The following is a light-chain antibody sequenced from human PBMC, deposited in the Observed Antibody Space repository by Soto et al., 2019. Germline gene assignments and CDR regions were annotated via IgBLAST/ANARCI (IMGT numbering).Light chain of an antibody. CDR1: QSVSSTS. CDR2: GAS. CDR3: QQYDGSPPWT. V-gene: IGKV3-20*01. J-gene: IGKJ1*01. Sequence: EIVLTQSPGTLSFSPGERATLSCRASQSVSSTSLAWYQQKPGQAPRLLIYGASNRATGIPDRFSGSGSGTDFTLTISRLEPEDFAVYYCQQYDGSPPWTFGLGTKVVFK.